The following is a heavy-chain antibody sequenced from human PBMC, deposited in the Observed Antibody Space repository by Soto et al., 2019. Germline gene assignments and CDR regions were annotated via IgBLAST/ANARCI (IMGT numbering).Heavy chain of an antibody. J-gene: IGHJ4*02. Sequence: ASVKFSCKASGYTFTSYAMHWARQAPGQRIEWMGWINAGNGNTKYSQKFQGRVTITRDTSASTAYKELSSLRSEDTAVYYCARPPSGFGVVIGYFEYWGEGTLVTVSS. CDR2: INAGNGNT. CDR3: ARPPSGFGVVIGYFEY. V-gene: IGHV1-3*01. D-gene: IGHD3-3*01. CDR1: GYTFTSYA.